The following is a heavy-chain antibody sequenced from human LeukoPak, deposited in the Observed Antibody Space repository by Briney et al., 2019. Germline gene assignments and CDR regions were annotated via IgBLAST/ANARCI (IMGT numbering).Heavy chain of an antibody. D-gene: IGHD2-2*01. J-gene: IGHJ5*02. CDR1: GGTFSSYT. CDR3: ARDRQYQLLKVLYNWFDP. CDR2: IIPILGIA. V-gene: IGHV1-69*04. Sequence: SVKVSCKASGGTFSSYTISWVRQAPGQGLEWMGRIIPILGIANYAQKFQGRVTITADKSTSTAYMELSSLRSGDTAVYYCARDRQYQLLKVLYNWFDPWGQGTLVTVSS.